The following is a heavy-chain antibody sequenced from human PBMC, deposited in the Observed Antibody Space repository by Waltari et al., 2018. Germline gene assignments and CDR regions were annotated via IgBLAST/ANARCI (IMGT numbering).Heavy chain of an antibody. V-gene: IGHV4-34*01. CDR1: GGSFSGYY. Sequence: QVQLQQWGAGLLKPSETLSLTCAVYGGSFSGYYWSWIRQPPGQGLEWIGEINHSGSTNYNPSLKSRVTISVDTSKNQFSLKLSSVTAADTAVYYCARGGSYDSSGYYYFYYYYMDVWGKGTTVTVSS. CDR2: INHSGST. J-gene: IGHJ6*03. CDR3: ARGGSYDSSGYYYFYYYYMDV. D-gene: IGHD3-22*01.